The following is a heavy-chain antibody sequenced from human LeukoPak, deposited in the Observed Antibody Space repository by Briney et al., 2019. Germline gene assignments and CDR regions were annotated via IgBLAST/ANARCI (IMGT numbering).Heavy chain of an antibody. V-gene: IGHV4-31*03. CDR1: GGSISSGGYY. CDR2: IYYSGST. D-gene: IGHD3-16*01. J-gene: IGHJ3*02. Sequence: SETLSLTCTVSGGSISSGGYYWSWIRQHPGKGLEWIGYIYYSGSTYYNPSLKSRVTISVDTSKNQFSLKLSSVTAADTAVYYCARHRYDSFAFDIWGQGTMVTVSS. CDR3: ARHRYDSFAFDI.